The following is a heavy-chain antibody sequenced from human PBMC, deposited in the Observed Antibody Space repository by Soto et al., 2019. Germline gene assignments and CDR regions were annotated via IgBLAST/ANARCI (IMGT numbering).Heavy chain of an antibody. CDR2: IIPIFGTA. D-gene: IGHD6-19*01. Sequence: ASVKVASTASAGPFSSYAISWVRQAPGQGLEWMGGIIPIFGTANYAQKFQGRVTITADESTSTAYMELSSLRSEDTAVYYCARVGYSSGWYGAHGDWGQGTMVTVSS. V-gene: IGHV1-69*13. CDR3: ARVGYSSGWYGAHGD. J-gene: IGHJ4*02. CDR1: AGPFSSYA.